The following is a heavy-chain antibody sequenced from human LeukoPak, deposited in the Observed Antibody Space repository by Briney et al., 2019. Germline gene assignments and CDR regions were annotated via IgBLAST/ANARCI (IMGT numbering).Heavy chain of an antibody. CDR3: ARAPVVTAIPYYLDF. Sequence: GRSLRLSCAASGFTFSSYGMYWVRQAPGEGLEWVAIISYDGSNKYYADSVKGRFTVSRDNSKNTLYLQMNSLTTEDSAVYYCARAPVVTAIPYYLDFWGQGTLVTVSS. D-gene: IGHD2-21*02. V-gene: IGHV3-30*19. CDR2: ISYDGSNK. CDR1: GFTFSSYG. J-gene: IGHJ4*02.